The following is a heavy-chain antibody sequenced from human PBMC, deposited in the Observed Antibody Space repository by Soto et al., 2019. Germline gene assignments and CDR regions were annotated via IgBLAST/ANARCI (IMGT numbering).Heavy chain of an antibody. CDR3: ARTTAVPNTLRSRYFFDY. CDR1: GGSVSDKTYY. J-gene: IGHJ4*02. Sequence: SETLSLTCSVSGGSVSDKTYYWSWIRQPPWNRLEWIGYVYYSGTTNYNPSLKSRVTISVDLSKTRSSLRLRSVTTADTALYYCARTTAVPNTLRSRYFFDYWGQGTLVTVSS. D-gene: IGHD4-17*01. CDR2: VYYSGTT. V-gene: IGHV4-61*01.